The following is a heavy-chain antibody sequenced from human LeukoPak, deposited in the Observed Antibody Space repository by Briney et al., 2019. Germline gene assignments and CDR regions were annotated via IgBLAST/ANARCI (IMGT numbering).Heavy chain of an antibody. Sequence: SETLSLTCTVSGGSFSYYYWSWLRQPPGKGLEWIGYIHTSRSTNYNPSLKSRVNISEDTSKNQFSLKLSSVTAADTAVYYCARGAAQNFDYWGQGTLVTVSS. D-gene: IGHD6-25*01. CDR1: GGSFSYYY. V-gene: IGHV4-4*09. CDR2: IHTSRST. CDR3: ARGAAQNFDY. J-gene: IGHJ4*02.